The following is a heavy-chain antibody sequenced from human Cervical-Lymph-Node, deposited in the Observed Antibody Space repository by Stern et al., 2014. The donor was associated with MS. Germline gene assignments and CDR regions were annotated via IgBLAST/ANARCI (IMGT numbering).Heavy chain of an antibody. Sequence: VHLVESGGGVVQPGRSLRLSCAASGVTFSSSGMHWVRQAPGTGLEWLGIIWYDGSNTYYADSVKGRFTISRDNSKNTLYLQMNSLRAEDTAVYYCAREGGNTAEYFQHWGQGTLVTVSS. CDR3: AREGGNTAEYFQH. J-gene: IGHJ1*01. CDR1: GVTFSSSG. V-gene: IGHV3-33*01. CDR2: IWYDGSNT. D-gene: IGHD4-23*01.